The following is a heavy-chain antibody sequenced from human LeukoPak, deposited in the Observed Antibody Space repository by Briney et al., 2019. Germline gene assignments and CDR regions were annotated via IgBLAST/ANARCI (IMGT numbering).Heavy chain of an antibody. J-gene: IGHJ4*02. D-gene: IGHD6-13*01. V-gene: IGHV3-30*03. CDR2: ISYDGSNK. CDR3: AREYSSSWHYYFDY. CDR1: EFTFSNYR. Sequence: PGGSLRLSCAASEFTFSNYRMSWVRQAPGKGLEWVAVISYDGSNKYYADSVKGRFTISRDNSKNTLYLQMNSLRAEDTAVYYCAREYSSSWHYYFDYWGQGTLVTVSS.